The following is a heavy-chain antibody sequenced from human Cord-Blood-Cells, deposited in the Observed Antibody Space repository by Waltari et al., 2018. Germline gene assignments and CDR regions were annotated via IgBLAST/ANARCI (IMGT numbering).Heavy chain of an antibody. CDR3: ARDKTSSRDQGGMDV. V-gene: IGHV4-31*03. Sequence: QVQLQESGPGLVKPSQTLSLTCTVSGGSLSSGGYYWSWIRQPPGKGLEWIGYIYYSGSTYYNPSLKSRVTISVDTSKNQFSLKLSSVTAADTAVYYCARDKTSSRDQGGMDVWGQGTTVTVSS. CDR2: IYYSGST. CDR1: GGSLSSGGYY. D-gene: IGHD2-2*01. J-gene: IGHJ6*02.